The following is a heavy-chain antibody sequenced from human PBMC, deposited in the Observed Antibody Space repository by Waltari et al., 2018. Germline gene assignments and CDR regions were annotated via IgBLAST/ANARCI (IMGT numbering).Heavy chain of an antibody. CDR2: INHRGRT. CDR1: GGSFSGYY. Sequence: QVQLQQWGAGLLKPSETLSLTCAVYGGSFSGYYWSWIRRPPGKGLEWLGEINHRGRTNSNPSLKSRVTISVDTSKKQFSLKLSSVTAADTAVYYWARRGDSGYDHVRVWFDPWGQGTLVTVSS. CDR3: ARRGDSGYDHVRVWFDP. V-gene: IGHV4-34*01. D-gene: IGHD5-12*01. J-gene: IGHJ5*02.